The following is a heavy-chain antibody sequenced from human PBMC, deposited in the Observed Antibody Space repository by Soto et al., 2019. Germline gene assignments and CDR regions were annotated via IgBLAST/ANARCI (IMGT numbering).Heavy chain of an antibody. CDR2: IKNKANSYTT. Sequence: EVQLVESGGGLVQPGGSLRLSCAASGFTFSAHYMDWVRQAPGKGLEWVGRIKNKANSYTTEYAASVEGRFTISREDSQNSLYLQMNSLKTEDTAVYYCARVSLVEPSGGRYFDYWGQGSQVAVSS. D-gene: IGHD1-1*01. J-gene: IGHJ4*02. CDR1: GFTFSAHY. V-gene: IGHV3-72*01. CDR3: ARVSLVEPSGGRYFDY.